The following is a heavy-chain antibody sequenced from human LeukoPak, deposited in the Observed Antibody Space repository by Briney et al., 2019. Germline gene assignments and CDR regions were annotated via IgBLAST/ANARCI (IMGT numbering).Heavy chain of an antibody. CDR2: ISAYNGNT. D-gene: IGHD6-19*01. J-gene: IGHJ5*02. Sequence: ASVTVSFTASGYTFTNYCISWVRQAPGQGLEGMGWISAYNGNTNYAQKLQGRVTMTTDTSTSTAYMELRSLRSDDTAVYYCAREGSGRTHFDPWGQGTLVTVSS. CDR3: AREGSGRTHFDP. V-gene: IGHV1-18*01. CDR1: GYTFTNYC.